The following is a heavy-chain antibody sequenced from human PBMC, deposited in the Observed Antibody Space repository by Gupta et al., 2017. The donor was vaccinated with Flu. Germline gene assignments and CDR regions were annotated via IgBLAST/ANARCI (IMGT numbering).Heavy chain of an antibody. Sequence: QVHLQESGPTLVKPSETLSLICSVSGDSLRSSYWSWIRQPAGKRLEWLGRVYTTGDSNYNPSLNGRVTLSVDTSKNQISLNLISVTAADTAIYYCARDCSGGSCYRGGTDYWGQGIQGTGSS. D-gene: IGHD2-15*01. CDR3: ARDCSGGSCYRGGTDY. CDR2: VYTTGDS. CDR1: GDSLRSSY. V-gene: IGHV4-4*07. J-gene: IGHJ4*02.